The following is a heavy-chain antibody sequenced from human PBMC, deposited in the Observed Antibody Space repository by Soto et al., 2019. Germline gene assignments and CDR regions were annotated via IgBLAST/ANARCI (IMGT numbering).Heavy chain of an antibody. CDR1: GFTFSSYG. CDR3: AKDHGTMVRGVIIQVYYFDY. J-gene: IGHJ4*02. CDR2: ISYDGSNK. Sequence: HPGGSLRLSCAASGFTFSSYGMHWVRQAPGKGLEWVAVISYDGSNKYYADTVKGRFTISRDNSKNTLYLQMNSLRAEDTAVYYCAKDHGTMVRGVIIQVYYFDYWGQGTLVTVSS. V-gene: IGHV3-30*18. D-gene: IGHD3-10*01.